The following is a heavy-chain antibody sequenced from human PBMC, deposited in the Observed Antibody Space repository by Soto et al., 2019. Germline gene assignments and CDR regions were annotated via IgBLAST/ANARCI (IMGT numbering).Heavy chain of an antibody. J-gene: IGHJ5*02. CDR3: ARGRRIVVVVAAASRSWFDP. Sequence: SETLSLTCAVYGGSFSGYYWSWIRQPPGKGLEWIGEINHSGSTNYNPSLKSRVTISVDTSKNQFSLKLSSVTAADTAVYYCARGRRIVVVVAAASRSWFDPWGQGTLVTVS. D-gene: IGHD2-15*01. CDR1: GGSFSGYY. V-gene: IGHV4-34*01. CDR2: INHSGST.